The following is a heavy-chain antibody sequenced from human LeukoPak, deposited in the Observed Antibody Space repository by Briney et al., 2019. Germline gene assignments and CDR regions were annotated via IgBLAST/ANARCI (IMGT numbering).Heavy chain of an antibody. CDR3: ARVADYYDSSGYSHNFDY. Sequence: GSLRLSCAASGFTFSSYSMNWVRQAPGKGLEWVSYISSSSSTIYYADSVKGRFTISRDNAKNSLYLQMNSLRAEDTAVYYCARVADYYDSSGYSHNFDYWGQGTLVTVSS. J-gene: IGHJ4*02. CDR1: GFTFSSYS. CDR2: ISSSSSTI. D-gene: IGHD3-22*01. V-gene: IGHV3-48*01.